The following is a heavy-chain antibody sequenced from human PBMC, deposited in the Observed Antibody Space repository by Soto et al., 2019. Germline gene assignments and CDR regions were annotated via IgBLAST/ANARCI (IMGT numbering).Heavy chain of an antibody. CDR1: GGTITSSSWY. CDR2: IYYSGVT. V-gene: IGHV4-39*01. D-gene: IGHD1-26*01. Sequence: SETRSITCTDSGGTITSSSWYWGWIRQPPGKGLEWIGSIYYSGVTYYNPSLKSRVTVDTSKNQFSLKLSSVTAAEPAVYYCARVSGSYYYGMDVWGQGTTVT. J-gene: IGHJ6*02. CDR3: ARVSGSYYYGMDV.